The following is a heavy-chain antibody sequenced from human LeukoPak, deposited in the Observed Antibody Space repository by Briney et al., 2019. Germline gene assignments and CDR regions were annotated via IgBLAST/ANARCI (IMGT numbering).Heavy chain of an antibody. V-gene: IGHV3-48*03. Sequence: GGSLRLSCAVSGLSFSSCEMRWGRRAPGKGLEWVSYISSRGGTTYYADSVKGRFTISRDNAKDSLYLQMNSLRVEDTAVYYCAREPLSVYTVNDAFDLWGQGTMVTVSS. CDR2: ISSRGGTT. D-gene: IGHD4-17*01. CDR3: AREPLSVYTVNDAFDL. CDR1: GLSFSSCE. J-gene: IGHJ3*01.